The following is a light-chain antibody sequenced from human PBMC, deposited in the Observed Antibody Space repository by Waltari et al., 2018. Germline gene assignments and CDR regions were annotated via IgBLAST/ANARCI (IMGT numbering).Light chain of an antibody. CDR1: QSVGKY. J-gene: IGKJ1*01. CDR3: QKYDYLPAT. V-gene: IGKV3-20*01. Sequence: EVVLTQSPGTLSLSPGERATLSCRASQSVGKYLAWYQQKPGQAPRLLIYQASTRAPGIPDRFSGSGSGTDFSLTISRLEPEDFAVYFCQKYDYLPATFGQGTKVEIK. CDR2: QAS.